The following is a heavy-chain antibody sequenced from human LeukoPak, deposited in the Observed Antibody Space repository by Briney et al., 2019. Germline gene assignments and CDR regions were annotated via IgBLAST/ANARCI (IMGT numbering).Heavy chain of an antibody. CDR3: ARDPLVGAITGFDY. J-gene: IGHJ4*02. D-gene: IGHD1-26*01. V-gene: IGHV4-34*01. CDR2: INHSGST. Sequence: SETLSLTCTVSGGSISSYYWSWIRQPPGKGLEWIGEINHSGSTNYNPSLKSRVTISVDTSKNQFSLKLSSVTAADTAVYYCARDPLVGAITGFDYWGQGTLVTVSS. CDR1: GGSISSYY.